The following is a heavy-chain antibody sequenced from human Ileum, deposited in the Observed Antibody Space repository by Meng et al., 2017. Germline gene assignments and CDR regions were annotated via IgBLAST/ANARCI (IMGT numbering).Heavy chain of an antibody. J-gene: IGHJ4*02. CDR1: GYTFTNYA. CDR2: INAGNGNT. CDR3: AREMTKVINL. Sequence: QVQRVQSGAEVKKPGASVKVSCKASGYTFTNYAVHWVRQAPGQRLEWMGWINAGNGNTKFSQKFQGRVTITRDTSASTAYMELSSLRSEDTAVYYCAREMTKVINLWGQGTLVTVSS. V-gene: IGHV1-3*01. D-gene: IGHD4-23*01.